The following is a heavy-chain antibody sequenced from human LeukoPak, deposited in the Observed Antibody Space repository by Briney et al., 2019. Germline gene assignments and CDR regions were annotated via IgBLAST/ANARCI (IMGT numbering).Heavy chain of an antibody. Sequence: GASVTVSCKASGYTFTSYDINWVRQATGQGLEWMGWMNPNSGNTGYAQKFQGRVTMTRNTSISTAYMELSSLRSEDTAVCYCARGRYCSSTSCSHNWFDPWGQGTLVTVSS. CDR3: ARGRYCSSTSCSHNWFDP. J-gene: IGHJ5*02. D-gene: IGHD2-2*01. CDR1: GYTFTSYD. CDR2: MNPNSGNT. V-gene: IGHV1-8*01.